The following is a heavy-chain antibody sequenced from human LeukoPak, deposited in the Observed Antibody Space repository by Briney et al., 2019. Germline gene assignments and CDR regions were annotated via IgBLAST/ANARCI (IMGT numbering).Heavy chain of an antibody. CDR1: GGSISSSSYY. CDR3: ARTLMITFGGVIVDYYYYMDV. V-gene: IGHV4-39*07. D-gene: IGHD3-16*02. J-gene: IGHJ6*03. Sequence: SETLSLTCTVSGGSISSSSYYWGWIRQPPGKGLEWIGSIYYSGSTYYNPSLKSRVTISVDTSKNQFSLKLSSVTAADTAVYYCARTLMITFGGVIVDYYYYMDVWGKGTTVTISS. CDR2: IYYSGST.